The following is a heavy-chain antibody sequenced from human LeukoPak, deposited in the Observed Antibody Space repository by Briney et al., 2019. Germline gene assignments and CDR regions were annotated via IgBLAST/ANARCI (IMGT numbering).Heavy chain of an antibody. V-gene: IGHV4-34*01. CDR1: GGSIGSHY. J-gene: IGHJ4*02. D-gene: IGHD3-9*01. Sequence: SETLSLTCTVSGGSIGSHYWTWIRQTPGKGLEWIGEINHSGSTNYNPSLKSRVTISVDTSKNQFSLKLSSVTAADTAVYYCATGRVRYFGWLLNPDYWGQGTLVTVSS. CDR3: ATGRVRYFGWLLNPDY. CDR2: INHSGST.